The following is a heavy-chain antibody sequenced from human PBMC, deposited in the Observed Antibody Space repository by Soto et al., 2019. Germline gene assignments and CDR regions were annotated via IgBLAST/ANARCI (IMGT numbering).Heavy chain of an antibody. CDR3: ASGLEFLGNDY. V-gene: IGHV4-38-2*01. CDR1: GYSISSTYY. J-gene: IGHJ4*02. Sequence: LSLTCAVSGYSISSTYYWGWIRLPPGKGLQWIGSIYHSGSTYYNPSLKSRVTISMDMSTNQFSLKLTSVTAADTAVYYCASGLEFLGNDYWGQGTLVTVSS. D-gene: IGHD3-3*01. CDR2: IYHSGST.